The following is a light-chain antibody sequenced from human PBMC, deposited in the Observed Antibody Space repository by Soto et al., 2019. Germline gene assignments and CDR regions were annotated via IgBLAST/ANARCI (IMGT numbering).Light chain of an antibody. Sequence: EIVLTQSPGILSLSPGERATLSRRASQSVSSSYLAWYQQKPGQAPRLLIYGASNRATGIPDRFSASGSKTNFTLTISRLEPEDFAVYYCQQYGSSPPYTFGQGTKLEIK. J-gene: IGKJ2*01. CDR2: GAS. CDR3: QQYGSSPPYT. CDR1: QSVSSSY. V-gene: IGKV3-20*01.